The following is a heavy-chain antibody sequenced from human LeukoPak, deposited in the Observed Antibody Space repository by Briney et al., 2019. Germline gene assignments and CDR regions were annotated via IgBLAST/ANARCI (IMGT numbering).Heavy chain of an antibody. V-gene: IGHV3-23*01. CDR2: ISGSGGST. Sequence: GGSLRLSCAASGFTFSSYAMSWVRQAPGKGLEWVSAISGSGGSTYYADSVKGRFTISRDNSKNTLYLQMNSLRAEDTAVYYCAAPPMVRGVIAGWFDPWGQGTLVTVSS. CDR1: GFTFSSYA. CDR3: AAPPMVRGVIAGWFDP. J-gene: IGHJ5*02. D-gene: IGHD3-10*01.